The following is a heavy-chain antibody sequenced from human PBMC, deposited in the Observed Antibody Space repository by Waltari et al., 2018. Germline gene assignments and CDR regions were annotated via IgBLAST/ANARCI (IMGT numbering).Heavy chain of an antibody. CDR2: INPNSVGT. CDR1: GYTFTGYY. J-gene: IGHJ3*02. D-gene: IGHD6-13*01. Sequence: QVQLVQSGAEVKKPGASVKVSCKASGYTFTGYYMHWVRQAPGQGLEWMGRINPNSVGTNYAQKCQGRVTMTRDTSISTAYMELSRLRSDDTAVYYCARIAAVNDAFDIWGQGTMVTVSS. V-gene: IGHV1-2*06. CDR3: ARIAAVNDAFDI.